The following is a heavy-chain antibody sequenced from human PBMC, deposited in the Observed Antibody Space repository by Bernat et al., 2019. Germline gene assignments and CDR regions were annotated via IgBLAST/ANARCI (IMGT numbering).Heavy chain of an antibody. J-gene: IGHJ4*02. CDR3: AKGRGWPLYYFDY. Sequence: QVQLVESGGGVVQPGRSLRLSCAASGFTFSRNVMHWVRQAPCKGLEWVAVISYDGSTKYYADSVKGRFTISRDNSKNTLYLQMNSLRPEDKVVYYCAKGRGWPLYYFDYWGQGTLVTVSS. V-gene: IGHV3-30*18. D-gene: IGHD6-19*01. CDR2: ISYDGSTK. CDR1: GFTFSRNV.